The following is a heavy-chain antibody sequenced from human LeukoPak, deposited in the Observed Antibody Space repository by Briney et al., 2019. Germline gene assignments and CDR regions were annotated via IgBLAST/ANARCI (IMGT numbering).Heavy chain of an antibody. D-gene: IGHD3-16*01. CDR1: GFTFNTAW. V-gene: IGHV3-74*03. CDR2: IYSDGSAT. J-gene: IGHJ3*01. CDR3: ATDSGHSFSY. Sequence: GGSLRLSCAASGFTFNTAWMHWVRQAPEKGLVWVSRIYSDGSATTYAEYVKGRFTISRDNAKNTLYLQMNSLRIEDTAVYYCATDSGHSFSYWGQGTKVTVSA.